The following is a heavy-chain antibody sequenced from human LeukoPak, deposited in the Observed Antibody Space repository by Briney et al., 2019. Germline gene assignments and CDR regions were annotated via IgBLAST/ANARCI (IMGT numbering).Heavy chain of an antibody. CDR1: GGSISSYY. CDR2: IYTSGST. J-gene: IGHJ5*02. Sequence: PSETLSLTCTVSGGSISSYYWSWIRQPAGKGLEWIGRIYTSGSTNYNPSLKSRVTLPVDTSKNQFSLKPSSVTAADTAVYYCARDRFSTSDWFDPWGQGTLVTVSS. V-gene: IGHV4-4*07. D-gene: IGHD3-10*01. CDR3: ARDRFSTSDWFDP.